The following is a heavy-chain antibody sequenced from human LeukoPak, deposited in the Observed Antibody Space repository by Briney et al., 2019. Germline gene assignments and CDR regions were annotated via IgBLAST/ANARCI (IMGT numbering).Heavy chain of an antibody. CDR2: IIPIFGTA. CDR3: AGTGTKTYYYDSSGYYYD. CDR1: GGTFSSYA. V-gene: IGHV1-69*13. J-gene: IGHJ4*02. Sequence: SVKVSSKASGGTFSSYAISWVRQAPGQGLEWMGGIIPIFGTANYAQKFQGRVTITADESTSTAYMELSSLRSEDTAVYYCAGTGTKTYYYDSSGYYYDWGQGTLVTVSS. D-gene: IGHD3-22*01.